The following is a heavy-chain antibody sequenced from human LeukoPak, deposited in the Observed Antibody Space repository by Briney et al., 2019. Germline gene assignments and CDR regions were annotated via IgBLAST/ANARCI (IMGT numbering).Heavy chain of an antibody. CDR3: ARTYDSSGYYTYYFDY. Sequence: SETLSLTCTVSGGSVSSGSYYWSWIRQPPGKGLEWIGYIYYSGSTNYNPSLKSRVTISVDTSKNQFSLKLSSVTAADTAVYYCARTYDSSGYYTYYFDYWGQGTLVTVSS. CDR1: GGSVSSGSYY. D-gene: IGHD3-22*01. J-gene: IGHJ4*02. CDR2: IYYSGST. V-gene: IGHV4-61*01.